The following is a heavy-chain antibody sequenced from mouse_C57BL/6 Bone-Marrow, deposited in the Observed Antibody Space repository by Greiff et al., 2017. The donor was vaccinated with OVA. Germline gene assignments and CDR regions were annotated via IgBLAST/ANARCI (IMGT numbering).Heavy chain of an antibody. CDR3: ATDGSSYDYYAMDY. V-gene: IGHV1-50*01. CDR1: GYTFPSYW. D-gene: IGHD1-1*01. CDR2: IDPSDSYT. Sequence: VQLQQPGAELVKPGASVKLSCKASGYTFPSYWMQWVQQRPGQGLEWIGEIDPSDSYTNYNHKFKGKATLTVDPSSSTAYMQLISLTSEDYAVYYCATDGSSYDYYAMDYWGQGTAVTVSS. J-gene: IGHJ4*01.